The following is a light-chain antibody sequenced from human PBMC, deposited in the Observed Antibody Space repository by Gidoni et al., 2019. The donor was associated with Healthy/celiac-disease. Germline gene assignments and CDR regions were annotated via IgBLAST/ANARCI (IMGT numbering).Light chain of an antibody. J-gene: IGKJ3*01. CDR1: QSVLYSYNNKNY. V-gene: IGKV4-1*01. CDR2: WAS. Sequence: DIVMTKSPDSLDVSLGERATINCKSSQSVLYSYNNKNYLAWYQQKPGQPPKLLIYWASTRESGVPDRFSGSGSGTDFTLTISSLQAEDVAVYYCQQYYSTPTFGPXTKVDIK. CDR3: QQYYSTPT.